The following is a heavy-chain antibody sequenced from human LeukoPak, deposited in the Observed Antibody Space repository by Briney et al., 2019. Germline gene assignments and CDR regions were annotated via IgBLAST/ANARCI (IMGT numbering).Heavy chain of an antibody. CDR3: ARTVAGSRSGAFDI. D-gene: IGHD6-19*01. CDR2: INPNSGGT. V-gene: IGHV1-2*02. CDR1: GYTFTGYY. J-gene: IGHJ3*02. Sequence: GASVKVSCKASGYTFTGYYMHWVRQAPGQGLEWMGWINPNSGGTNYAQKFQGRVTMTRDTSISTAYMELSRLRSDDTAVYYCARTVAGSRSGAFDIWGQGTMVTVSS.